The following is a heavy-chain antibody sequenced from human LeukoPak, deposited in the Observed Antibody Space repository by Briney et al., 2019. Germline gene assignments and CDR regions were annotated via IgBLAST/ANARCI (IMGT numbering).Heavy chain of an antibody. Sequence: SETLSLTCTVSGGSISTYYWIWIRQPPGKGLEWIGYIYYSGSTNYNPSLKRRITISVDTSKNQFSLKLTSVTAADTAVYYCARPSGYYYYMDVWGKGTTVTVSS. CDR1: GGSISTYY. D-gene: IGHD3-10*01. V-gene: IGHV4-59*01. CDR2: IYYSGST. J-gene: IGHJ6*03. CDR3: ARPSGYYYYMDV.